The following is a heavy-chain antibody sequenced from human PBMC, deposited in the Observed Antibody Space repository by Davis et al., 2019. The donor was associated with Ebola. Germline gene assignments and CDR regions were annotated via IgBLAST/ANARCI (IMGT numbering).Heavy chain of an antibody. D-gene: IGHD6-13*01. J-gene: IGHJ6*02. V-gene: IGHV1-46*01. CDR1: GYTFTGYY. CDR3: AGSYSSSWYRIYYYYGMDV. Sequence: ASVKVSCKASGYTFTGYYMHWVRQAPGQGLEWMGIINPSGGSTSYAQKFQGRVTMTRDTSTSTVYMELSSLRSEDTAVYYCAGSYSSSWYRIYYYYGMDVWGQGTTVTVSS. CDR2: INPSGGST.